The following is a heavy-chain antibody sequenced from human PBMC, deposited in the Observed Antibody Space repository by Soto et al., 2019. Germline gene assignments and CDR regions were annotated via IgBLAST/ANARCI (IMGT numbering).Heavy chain of an antibody. J-gene: IGHJ5*02. D-gene: IGHD2-8*01. V-gene: IGHV4-30-4*01. CDR1: GGSISSGDYY. Sequence: QVQLQESGPGLVKPSQTLSLTCTVSGGSISSGDYYWSWIRQPPGKGLEWIGYIYDSGSTYYNSSRKSRVNITLDPSKNQFSLKLTSVTAADTAVYYCARDNGVGPWGQGTLVTVSS. CDR2: IYDSGST. CDR3: ARDNGVGP.